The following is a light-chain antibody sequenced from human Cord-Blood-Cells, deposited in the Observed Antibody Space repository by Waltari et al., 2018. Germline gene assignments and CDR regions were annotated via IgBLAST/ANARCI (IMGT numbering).Light chain of an antibody. CDR3: MQALQTPYT. J-gene: IGKJ2*01. CDR2: LGS. Sequence: DIVMTQSPLSLPVTPGEPASISCTSSQSLLHSNGYNYLDWYLQKPGQSPQLLIYLGSNRDSGVPDRFSGSGSGTDFTLKISRVEAEDVGVYYCMQALQTPYTFGQGTKLEIK. CDR1: QSLLHSNGYNY. V-gene: IGKV2-28*01.